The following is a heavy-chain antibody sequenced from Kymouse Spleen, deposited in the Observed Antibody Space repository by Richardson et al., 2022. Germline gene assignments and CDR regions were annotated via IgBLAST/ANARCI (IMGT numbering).Heavy chain of an antibody. Sequence: QLQLQESGPGLVKPSETLSLTCTVSGGSISSSSYYWGWIRQPPGKGLEWIGSIYYSGSTYYNPSLKSRVTISVDTSKNQFSLKLSSVTAADTAVYYCASRFGESPYGMDVWGQGTTVTVSS. J-gene: IGHJ6*02. V-gene: IGHV4-39*01. CDR2: IYYSGST. CDR1: GGSISSSSYY. D-gene: IGHD3-10*01. CDR3: ASRFGESPYGMDV.